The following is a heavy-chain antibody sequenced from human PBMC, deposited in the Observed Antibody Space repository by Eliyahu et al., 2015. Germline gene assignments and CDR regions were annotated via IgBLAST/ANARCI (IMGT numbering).Heavy chain of an antibody. CDR2: IYPGDSDT. Sequence: EVQLVQSGTEVKXPGESLKISCQASGYIFTNNWIGWVRQVSGKGLEWMGMIYPGDSDTRYSPSFEGQVTFSADKSVNTAYLQWSSLKASDTAIYYCARKGYRYDNWFDPWGQGTLVTVSS. D-gene: IGHD2-15*01. CDR3: ARKGYRYDNWFDP. V-gene: IGHV5-51*01. J-gene: IGHJ5*02. CDR1: GYIFTNNW.